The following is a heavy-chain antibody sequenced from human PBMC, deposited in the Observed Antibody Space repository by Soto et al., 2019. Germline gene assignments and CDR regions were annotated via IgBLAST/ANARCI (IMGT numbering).Heavy chain of an antibody. CDR1: GYTFTDYC. CDR2: INPNRGVT. Sequence: ASVKVSCKASGYTFTDYCLHCVLQSPLQCLDGMGCINPNRGVTNYAQKFQGRVTLTRDTSITTVYMELGSLKSDDTAIYYCARDRQGRIGRFRDSSGLDYWGQGTLVTVSS. D-gene: IGHD6-25*01. J-gene: IGHJ4*02. CDR3: ARDRQGRIGRFRDSSGLDY. V-gene: IGHV1-2*02.